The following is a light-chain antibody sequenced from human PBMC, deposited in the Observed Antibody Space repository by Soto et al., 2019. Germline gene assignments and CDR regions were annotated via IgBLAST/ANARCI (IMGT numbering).Light chain of an antibody. CDR3: VLYMGSGIL. CDR1: SGSVSTSYY. CDR2: STN. J-gene: IGLJ3*02. Sequence: QTVVTQEPSFSVSPGRTVTLTCGLSSGSVSTSYYPSWYQQTPGQAPRTLIYSTNTRSSGVPDRFSGSILGNKAALTITGAQADDESDYYCVLYMGSGILFVGGTKVTVL. V-gene: IGLV8-61*01.